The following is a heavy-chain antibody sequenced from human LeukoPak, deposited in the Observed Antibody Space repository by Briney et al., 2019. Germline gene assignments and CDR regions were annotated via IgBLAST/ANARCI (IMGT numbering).Heavy chain of an antibody. Sequence: GESLKISYKGSGYSFTRHWIGWVRQMPGKGLEWMGIIYPGDSDTRYSPSSQGQVTISADKSINTAYLQWSSLKASDSAMYYCARHGVVIMSGLEFEYWGQGTLVTVSS. V-gene: IGHV5-51*01. CDR3: ARHGVVIMSGLEFEY. CDR2: IYPGDSDT. D-gene: IGHD3-3*01. J-gene: IGHJ4*02. CDR1: GYSFTRHW.